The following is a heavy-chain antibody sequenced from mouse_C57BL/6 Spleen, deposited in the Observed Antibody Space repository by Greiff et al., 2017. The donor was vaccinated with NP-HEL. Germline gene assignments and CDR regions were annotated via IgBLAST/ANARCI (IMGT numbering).Heavy chain of an antibody. CDR2: INPNNGGT. V-gene: IGHV1-18*01. J-gene: IGHJ1*03. D-gene: IGHD1-1*01. Sequence: VQLQQSGPELVKPGASVKIPCKASGYTFTDYNMDWVKQSHGKSLEWIGDINPNNGGTIYNQKFKGKATLTVDKSSSTAYMELRSLTSEDTAVYYCARWDYYGSTFVFDVWGTGTTVTVSS. CDR3: ARWDYYGSTFVFDV. CDR1: GYTFTDYN.